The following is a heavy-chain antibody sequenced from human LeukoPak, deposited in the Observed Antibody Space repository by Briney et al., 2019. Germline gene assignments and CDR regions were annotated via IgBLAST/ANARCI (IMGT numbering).Heavy chain of an antibody. D-gene: IGHD3-10*01. CDR2: IYYSGST. V-gene: IGHV4-39*01. CDR3: ARQYGSGSAYTPVVDL. CDR1: GGSISSHYY. Sequence: SEALSLTCTVSGGSISSHYYWIWIRQPPGKGLEWIGSIYYSGSTYYNPSLKSRVTISVDTSKNQFSLKLSSLTAAETAVYYCARQYGSGSAYTPVVDLWGQGTLVTVSS. J-gene: IGHJ4*02.